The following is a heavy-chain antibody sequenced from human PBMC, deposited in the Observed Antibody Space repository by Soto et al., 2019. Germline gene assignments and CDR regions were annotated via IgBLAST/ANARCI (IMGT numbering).Heavy chain of an antibody. J-gene: IGHJ5*01. CDR3: ARAPMILTGSFFDS. CDR1: DGSISNFY. D-gene: IGHD3-16*01. Sequence: LSLTCTVSDGSISNFYWSWIRQPPGKGLGWIGYISSSGNTNYNPSLKSRVSISVDTSKNQFSLNLTSVTAADTAVYYSARAPMILTGSFFDSWAQGTPVSVSS. CDR2: ISSSGNT. V-gene: IGHV4-59*01.